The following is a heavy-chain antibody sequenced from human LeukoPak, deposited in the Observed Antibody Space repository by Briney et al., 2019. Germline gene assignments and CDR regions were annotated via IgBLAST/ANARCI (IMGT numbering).Heavy chain of an antibody. V-gene: IGHV1-46*01. Sequence: ASVKVSCKASGYTFTSYYMHWVRQAPGQGLEWMGIINPSGGSTSYAQKFQGRVTMTRDTSTSTVYMELSSLRSEDTAVYYCAREWPHDMAANAFDIWGQGTMVTVSS. D-gene: IGHD6-6*01. CDR1: GYTFTSYY. J-gene: IGHJ3*02. CDR2: INPSGGST. CDR3: AREWPHDMAANAFDI.